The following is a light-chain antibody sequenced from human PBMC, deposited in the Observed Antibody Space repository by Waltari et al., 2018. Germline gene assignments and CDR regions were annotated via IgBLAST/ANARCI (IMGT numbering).Light chain of an antibody. CDR3: AAWDVSLNGWV. V-gene: IGLV1-44*01. CDR2: TNS. CDR1: SSNIGSNT. Sequence: QSVLTQPPSASGTPGQRVTISCSGSSSNIGSNTVNWYQQLPGTAPKLLTYTNSYRPSGVPDRFSDSKAGTSASLAIRGLQSEDEADYYCAAWDVSLNGWVFGGGTKLTVL. J-gene: IGLJ3*02.